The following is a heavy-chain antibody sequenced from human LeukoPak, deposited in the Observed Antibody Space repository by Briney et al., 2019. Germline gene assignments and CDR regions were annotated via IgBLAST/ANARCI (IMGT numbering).Heavy chain of an antibody. J-gene: IGHJ4*02. Sequence: SVKVSCKASGGTFSSYAISRVRQAPGQGLEWMGGITPIFGTTNYAQNFQGRVTITTDKSTSTAYMQLSSLRSEDTAVYYCARGSGLERRSYFDYWGQGTLVTVSS. CDR3: ARGSGLERRSYFDY. CDR1: GGTFSSYA. CDR2: ITPIFGTT. D-gene: IGHD1-1*01. V-gene: IGHV1-69*05.